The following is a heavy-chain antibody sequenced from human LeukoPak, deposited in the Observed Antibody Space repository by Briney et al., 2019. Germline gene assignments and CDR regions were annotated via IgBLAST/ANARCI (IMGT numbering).Heavy chain of an antibody. CDR3: TREGGRAVPGRFDQ. CDR2: IQNDGSDK. V-gene: IGHV3-30*02. Sequence: GGSLRLSCAASGINFRSSGMHWVRQAPGKGLEWVTFIQNDGSDKYYAASVKGRFTISRDNSKNTVYLHMASLRADDTALYYCTREGGRAVPGRFDQWGQGTLVTVSS. CDR1: GINFRSSG. J-gene: IGHJ4*02. D-gene: IGHD6-13*01.